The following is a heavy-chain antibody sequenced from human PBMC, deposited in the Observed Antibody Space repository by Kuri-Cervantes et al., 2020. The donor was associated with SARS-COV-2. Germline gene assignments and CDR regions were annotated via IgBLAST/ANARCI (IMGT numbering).Heavy chain of an antibody. CDR3: ARALVNIAEIDAFDI. D-gene: IGHD3-10*01. CDR1: TFIFGDYA. V-gene: IGHV3-43D*03. CDR2: ISWDGGST. Sequence: GGSLRLSCADSTFIFGDYAMHWVREVPGKGLEWVSLISWDGGSTYYADSVKGRFTISRDNSKNSLYLQMNSLRAEDTAVYYCARALVNIAEIDAFDIWGQGTMVTVSS. J-gene: IGHJ3*02.